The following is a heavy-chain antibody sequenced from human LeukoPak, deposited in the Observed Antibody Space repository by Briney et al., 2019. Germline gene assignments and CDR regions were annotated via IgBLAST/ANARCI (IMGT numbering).Heavy chain of an antibody. CDR2: IKQDGSET. V-gene: IGHV3-7*01. Sequence: PGGSLRLSCAASGFIFSNYWMSWVRQAPGKGLEWVANIKQDGSETSYVDSVKGRFTISRDNAKNSLYLQMNSLRAEDTAVYCCARDVAAAAPSLAWGQGTLVTVSS. D-gene: IGHD6-13*01. J-gene: IGHJ4*02. CDR1: GFIFSNYW. CDR3: ARDVAAAAPSLA.